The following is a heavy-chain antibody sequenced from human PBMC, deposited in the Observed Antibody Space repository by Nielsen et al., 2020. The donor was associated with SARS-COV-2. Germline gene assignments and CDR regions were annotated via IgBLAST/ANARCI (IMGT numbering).Heavy chain of an antibody. Sequence: SETLSLTCTVSGGSISSGDYYWSWIRQPPGKGLEWIGYIYYSGSTYYNPSLKSRVTISVDTSKSQFSLKLSSVTAADTAVYYCARGGTMVRGRRYYYGMDVWGQGTTVTVSS. D-gene: IGHD3-10*01. V-gene: IGHV4-30-4*01. CDR3: ARGGTMVRGRRYYYGMDV. CDR2: IYYSGST. J-gene: IGHJ6*02. CDR1: GGSISSGDYY.